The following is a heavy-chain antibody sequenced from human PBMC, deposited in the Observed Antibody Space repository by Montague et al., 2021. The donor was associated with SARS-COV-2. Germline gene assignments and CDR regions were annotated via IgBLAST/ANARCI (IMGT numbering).Heavy chain of an antibody. D-gene: IGHD2-15*01. V-gene: IGHV4-39*01. CDR1: GGSIARSTDY. CDR3: AKLGYCRGGGCIRGGFEV. CDR2: IHYSGGT. Sequence: SETLSLTCTVSGGSIARSTDYWAWLRQPPGGGLEWIASIHYSGGTYCNLSLQSRVDISVDTSQNQLSLTLASVTAADTAVYYCAKLGYCRGGGCIRGGFEVWGQGILVPVSS. J-gene: IGHJ4*02.